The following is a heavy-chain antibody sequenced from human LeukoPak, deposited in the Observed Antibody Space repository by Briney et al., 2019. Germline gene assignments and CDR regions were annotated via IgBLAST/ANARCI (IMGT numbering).Heavy chain of an antibody. V-gene: IGHV3-53*01. CDR1: GFTFSSYG. D-gene: IGHD1-1*01. CDR2: IYSGGST. Sequence: GGSLRLSCAAPGFTFSSYGMSWVRQAPGKGLEWVSVIYSGGSTYYVDSVKGRFTISRDNSKNTLFLQMNSLRAEDTAVYYCAKTGNPATGDYWGQGTLVTVSS. CDR3: AKTGNPATGDY. J-gene: IGHJ4*02.